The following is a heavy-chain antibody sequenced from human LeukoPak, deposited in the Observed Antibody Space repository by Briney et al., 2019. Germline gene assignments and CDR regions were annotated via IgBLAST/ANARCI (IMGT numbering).Heavy chain of an antibody. CDR1: GGSISPYF. J-gene: IGHJ5*02. Sequence: SETLSLTCTVSGGSISPYFWSWFRQPPGKGLEWIGYISYTGSTIYSPSLKGRVTISVDTSKNQFSLQLTSVTAADTAVYYCARDDYRGVTNFDPWGQGTLVTVSS. CDR3: ARDDYRGVTNFDP. D-gene: IGHD3-10*01. CDR2: ISYTGST. V-gene: IGHV4-59*01.